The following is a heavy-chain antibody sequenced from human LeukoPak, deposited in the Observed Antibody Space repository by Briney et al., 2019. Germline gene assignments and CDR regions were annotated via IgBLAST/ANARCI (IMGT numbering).Heavy chain of an antibody. Sequence: GGSLRLSCAASGFTFSDYWMSWVRQAPGKGLEWVANIKKDGSEKYYVDSVKGRFTISRDNAKNSLYLEMNSLRAEDTAVYYCARPLFTNGWYWVYWGQGTLVTVSS. CDR1: GFTFSDYW. CDR2: IKKDGSEK. CDR3: ARPLFTNGWYWVY. D-gene: IGHD6-19*01. J-gene: IGHJ4*02. V-gene: IGHV3-7*02.